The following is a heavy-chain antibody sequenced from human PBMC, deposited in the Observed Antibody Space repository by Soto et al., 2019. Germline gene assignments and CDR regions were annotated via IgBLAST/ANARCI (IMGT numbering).Heavy chain of an antibody. CDR1: GFTFSSYS. Sequence: GGSLRLSCAASGFTFSSYSMNWVRQAPGKGLEWVSSISSSSSYIYYADSVKGRFTISRDNAKNSLYLQMNSLRAEDTAVYYCARDLRIAAAGRNYWGQGTLVTVSS. CDR2: ISSSSSYI. CDR3: ARDLRIAAAGRNY. V-gene: IGHV3-21*01. J-gene: IGHJ4*02. D-gene: IGHD6-13*01.